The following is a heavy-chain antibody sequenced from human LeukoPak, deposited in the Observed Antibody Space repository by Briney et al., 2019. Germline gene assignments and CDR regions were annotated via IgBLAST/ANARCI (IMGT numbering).Heavy chain of an antibody. J-gene: IGHJ4*02. Sequence: SETLSLTCTVSGGSISNYYWNWIRQPAGKGLEWIGRIYTSGSNNYNPSVKSRLTMSMDTSKNQFSLRLSSVTAADTAVYYCARASDDFGDDGFDYWGQGTLVTVSS. V-gene: IGHV4-4*07. CDR1: GGSISNYY. D-gene: IGHD4-17*01. CDR2: IYTSGSN. CDR3: ARASDDFGDDGFDY.